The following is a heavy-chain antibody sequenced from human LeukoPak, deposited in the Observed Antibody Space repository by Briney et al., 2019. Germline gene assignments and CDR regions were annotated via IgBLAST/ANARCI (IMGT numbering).Heavy chain of an antibody. J-gene: IGHJ1*01. Sequence: HPGGSVRLSCAASGFSFSSYEMNWVRQAPGKGLEWVSYISSSGSTIYYADSVKGRFTISRDNAKNSLYLQMNSLRAEDTAVYYCARGGILEYFQHWGQGTLVTVSS. CDR2: ISSSGSTI. CDR3: ARGGILEYFQH. V-gene: IGHV3-48*03. CDR1: GFSFSSYE.